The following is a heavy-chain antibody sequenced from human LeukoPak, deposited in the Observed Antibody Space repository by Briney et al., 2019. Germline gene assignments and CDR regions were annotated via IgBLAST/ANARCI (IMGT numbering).Heavy chain of an antibody. Sequence: GGSLRLSCAASGFTFSDYYMSWIRQAPGKGLEWVSYISSSGSTIYYADSVKGRFTISRDNAKNSLYLQMNSLRAEDTTVYYCARSADSSGYAMFDYWGQGTLVTVSS. CDR1: GFTFSDYY. J-gene: IGHJ4*02. D-gene: IGHD3-22*01. V-gene: IGHV3-11*04. CDR3: ARSADSSGYAMFDY. CDR2: ISSSGSTI.